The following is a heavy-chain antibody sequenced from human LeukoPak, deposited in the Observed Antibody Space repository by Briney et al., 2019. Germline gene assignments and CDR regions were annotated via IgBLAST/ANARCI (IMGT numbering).Heavy chain of an antibody. CDR2: MNPNSGNT. Sequence: ASVKVSCKASGYTFTSYDINWVRQATGQGLEWMGWMNPNSGNTGYAQEFQGRVTMTRNTSISTAYMELSSLRPEDTAVYYCARGRESSWYFLYYYYYMDIWGKGTTVTVSS. V-gene: IGHV1-8*01. CDR1: GYTFTSYD. CDR3: ARGRESSWYFLYYYYYMDI. D-gene: IGHD6-13*01. J-gene: IGHJ6*03.